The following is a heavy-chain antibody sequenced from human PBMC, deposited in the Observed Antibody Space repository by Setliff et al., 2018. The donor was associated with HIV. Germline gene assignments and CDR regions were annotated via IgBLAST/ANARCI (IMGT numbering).Heavy chain of an antibody. D-gene: IGHD3-10*01. Sequence: SETLSLTCTVSGGPFSSSSYYWGWIRQPPGKGLEWIGSLRPSGNTYYNPSLKSRATISVDTSKNQFSLKLSSVTAADTAVYYCARGRDKYGPIDYWGQGTLVTVSS. CDR1: GGPFSSSSYY. CDR2: LRPSGNT. CDR3: ARGRDKYGPIDY. V-gene: IGHV4-39*01. J-gene: IGHJ4*02.